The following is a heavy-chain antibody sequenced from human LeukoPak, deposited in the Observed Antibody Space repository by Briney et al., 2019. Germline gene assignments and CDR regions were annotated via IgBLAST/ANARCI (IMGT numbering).Heavy chain of an antibody. Sequence: GGSLRLSCAASGLTFSSYKMNWVRQAPGKGLEWVSYISTSDTTIYYADSVKGRFTISRDNAKNSLYLQMNSLRVEDTAVYYCARGGGSSWCLDCWGQGTLVTVSS. CDR1: GLTFSSYK. CDR2: ISTSDTTI. V-gene: IGHV3-48*03. D-gene: IGHD6-13*01. CDR3: ARGGGSSWCLDC. J-gene: IGHJ4*02.